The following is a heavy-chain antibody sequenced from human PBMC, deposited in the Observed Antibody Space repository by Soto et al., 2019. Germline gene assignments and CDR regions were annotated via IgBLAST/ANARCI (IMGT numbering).Heavy chain of an antibody. D-gene: IGHD5-12*01. Sequence: QVQLVESGGDLVKPGGSLRLSCAASGFTFSDYYMSWIRQTPGKGLEWLSYITESGHAAEYADSVRGRFTISRDNNKNSLALQMNRLRVDDTGVYYCARAIRGYGAYGGYLGQGTLVTVSS. CDR3: ARAIRGYGAYGGY. CDR1: GFTFSDYY. V-gene: IGHV3-11*04. J-gene: IGHJ4*02. CDR2: ITESGHAA.